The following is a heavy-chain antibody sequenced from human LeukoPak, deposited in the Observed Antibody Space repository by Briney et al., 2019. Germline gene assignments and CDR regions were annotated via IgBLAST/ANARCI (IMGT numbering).Heavy chain of an antibody. CDR1: GGSISSYY. J-gene: IGHJ3*02. D-gene: IGHD2-15*01. V-gene: IGHV4-59*01. CDR2: IYYSGST. Sequence: SETLSLTCTVSGGSISSYYWSWIRQPPGKGLEWIGYIYYSGSTNYNPSLKSRVTISVDTSKSQFSLKLSSVTAADTAVYYYARSRYCSGGSCYKDAFDIWGQGTMVTVSS. CDR3: ARSRYCSGGSCYKDAFDI.